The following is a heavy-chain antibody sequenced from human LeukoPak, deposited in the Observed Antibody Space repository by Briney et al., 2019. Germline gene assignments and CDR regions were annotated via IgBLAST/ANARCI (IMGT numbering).Heavy chain of an antibody. J-gene: IGHJ1*01. CDR2: ISGSGGST. CDR3: AKGRVEQWQVPSAEYFQY. D-gene: IGHD6-19*01. V-gene: IGHV3-23*01. Sequence: GGSLRLSCAASGFTFSSYAMSWVRQAPGKGLEWVSAISGSGGSTYYADSVKGRFTISRDNSKNTLYLQMNSLRAEDTAVYYCAKGRVEQWQVPSAEYFQYWGQGTLATVSS. CDR1: GFTFSSYA.